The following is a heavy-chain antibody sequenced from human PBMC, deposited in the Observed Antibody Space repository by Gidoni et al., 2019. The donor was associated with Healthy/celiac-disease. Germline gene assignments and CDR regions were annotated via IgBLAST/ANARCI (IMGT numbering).Heavy chain of an antibody. D-gene: IGHD2-2*01. V-gene: IGHV5-10-1*03. CDR1: GYRVTSYW. CDR2: IDPSDSYT. J-gene: IGHJ4*02. CDR3: ARHSDRLGYCSSTSCYGPLED. Sequence: EVQLVQSGAEVKKPGESLRISCKGSGYRVTSYWISWVRQMPGKGLEWLGRIDPSDSYTTYSPSFQGHVTISADKSISTAYLQWSSLKASDTAMYYCARHSDRLGYCSSTSCYGPLEDWGQGTLVTVSS.